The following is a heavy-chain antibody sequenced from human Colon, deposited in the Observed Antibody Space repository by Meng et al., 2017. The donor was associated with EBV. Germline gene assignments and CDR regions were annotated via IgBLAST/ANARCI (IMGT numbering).Heavy chain of an antibody. CDR2: IYHNGQT. CDR3: ARDGGVTHIP. V-gene: IGHV4-4*02. J-gene: IGHJ5*02. Sequence: QVLLQDSGPGLVKPSGPLYLTCAVSGTSISTSNWWSWIRQSPGEGLEWIGAIYHNGQTNYNPSLKSRVSMSVDESKNEFSLNLKSVTAADTAVYYCARDGGVTHIPWGQGVLVTVSS. CDR1: GTSISTSNW. D-gene: IGHD2-8*02.